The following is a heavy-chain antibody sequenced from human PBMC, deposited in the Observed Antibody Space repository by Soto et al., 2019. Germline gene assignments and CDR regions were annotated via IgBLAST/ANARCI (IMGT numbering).Heavy chain of an antibody. D-gene: IGHD3-22*01. J-gene: IGHJ6*02. V-gene: IGHV3-15*01. CDR2: VKSKSNGGTT. CDR3: ARDGGITMIVVEVYGMDV. Sequence: PGGSLRLSCAASGSTFSNAWMSWVRQAPGKGLEWVGRVKSKSNGGTTDYAASVKGRFTISRDDSKNTLYLQMNSLKTEDTAVYYCARDGGITMIVVEVYGMDVWGQGTTVTVSS. CDR1: GSTFSNAW.